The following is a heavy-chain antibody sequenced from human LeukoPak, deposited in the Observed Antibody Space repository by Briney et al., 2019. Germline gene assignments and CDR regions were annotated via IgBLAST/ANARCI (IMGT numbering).Heavy chain of an antibody. V-gene: IGHV3-7*01. CDR3: ARANY. J-gene: IGHJ4*02. CDR2: IDQDGSEK. D-gene: IGHD2-8*01. Sequence: GGSLRLSCAASGFTFSFYWMTWVRQAPGKGLEWVANIDQDGSEKYYVDSVNGRFTISRDNAKNSLFLQMNSLRAEDTALYYCARANYWGQGTLVTVSS. CDR1: GFTFSFYW.